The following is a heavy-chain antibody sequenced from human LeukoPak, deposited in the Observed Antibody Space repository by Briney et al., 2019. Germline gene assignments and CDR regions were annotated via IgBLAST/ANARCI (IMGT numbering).Heavy chain of an antibody. CDR3: ARGYYDILTGPDY. D-gene: IGHD3-9*01. CDR1: GFTFSSYA. V-gene: IGHV3-30-3*01. Sequence: GGSLRLSCAASGFTFSSYAMHWVRQAPGKGLEWVAVISYDGSNKYYADSVKGRFTISRDNSKNTLYLQMNSLRAEDTAVYYCARGYYDILTGPDYWGQGTLVTVSS. CDR2: ISYDGSNK. J-gene: IGHJ4*02.